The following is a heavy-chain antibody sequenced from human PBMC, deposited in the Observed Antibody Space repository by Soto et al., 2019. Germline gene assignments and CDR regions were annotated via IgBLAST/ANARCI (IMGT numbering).Heavy chain of an antibody. CDR2: ISSSSSTI. V-gene: IGHV3-48*02. CDR3: AREYGGYPSYYYGMDV. J-gene: IGHJ6*02. Sequence: GGSLRLSCAASGFTFSSYSMNWVRQAPGKGLEWVSYISSSSSTIYYADSVKGRFTISRDNAKNSLYLQMNSLRDEDTAVYYCAREYGGYPSYYYGMDVWGQGTTVTVSS. D-gene: IGHD5-12*01. CDR1: GFTFSSYS.